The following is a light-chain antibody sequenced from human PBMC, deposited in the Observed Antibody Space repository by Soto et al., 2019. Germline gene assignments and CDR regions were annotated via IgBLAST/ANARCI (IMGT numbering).Light chain of an antibody. CDR1: ESISRN. Sequence: EIVMTQSPATLSVSPGERVTLSCRASESISRNLAWYQQKPGQAPRLLIYGASSRDTGVPARFSGGGSGTEVPLTISSLQSEDSAVYFCQQYMNWPPLTFGPGTKVDV. V-gene: IGKV3-15*01. CDR2: GAS. CDR3: QQYMNWPPLT. J-gene: IGKJ3*01.